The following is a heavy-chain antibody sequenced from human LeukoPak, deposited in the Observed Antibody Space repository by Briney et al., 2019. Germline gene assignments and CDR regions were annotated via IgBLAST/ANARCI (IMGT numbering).Heavy chain of an antibody. D-gene: IGHD3-10*01. J-gene: IGHJ4*02. CDR2: ISGSGGGT. Sequence: GGSLRLSCAASGLTFSSYAMSWVRHAPGKGRGWVSAISGSGGGTYYANSVKCRFTISRDNSSNTLYLQKISLRAEDTALYFCAKTPDYYGSGSSSYIDCWGQGTLVSVSS. CDR3: AKTPDYYGSGSSSYIDC. CDR1: GLTFSSYA. V-gene: IGHV3-23*01.